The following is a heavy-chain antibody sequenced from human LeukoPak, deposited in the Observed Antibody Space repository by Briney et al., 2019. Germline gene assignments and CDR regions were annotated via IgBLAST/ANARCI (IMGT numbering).Heavy chain of an antibody. CDR2: ISSGGSLI. D-gene: IGHD6-13*01. CDR3: ARLIAAAGSLDAFDI. J-gene: IGHJ3*02. Sequence: GGSLRLSCAASGFSFSSYDMKWVRQAPGKGLEWVSYISSGGSLIQYADSVKGRFTISRDNARSSLYLQMNSLRAEDTAVYYCARLIAAAGSLDAFDIWGQGTMVTVSS. V-gene: IGHV3-48*01. CDR1: GFSFSSYD.